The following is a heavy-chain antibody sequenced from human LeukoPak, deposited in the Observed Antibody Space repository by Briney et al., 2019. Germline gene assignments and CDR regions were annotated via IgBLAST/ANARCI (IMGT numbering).Heavy chain of an antibody. J-gene: IGHJ4*02. V-gene: IGHV3-53*01. CDR2: IYDSGTT. D-gene: IGHD6-19*01. CDR1: GFTVSSNY. CDR3: AGRRSSGWYAY. Sequence: GGSLRLSCTTSGFTVSSNYMSWVRQAPGKGLEWVSVIYDSGTTYYADSVKGRFLIFRDTSKNTVDLQMNSLRVEDTAVYYCAGRRSSGWYAYWGQGTLVTVSS.